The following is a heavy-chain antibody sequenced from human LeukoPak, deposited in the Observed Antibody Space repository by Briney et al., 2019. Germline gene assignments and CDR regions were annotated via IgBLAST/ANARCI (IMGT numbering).Heavy chain of an antibody. CDR1: GFTFSSYG. D-gene: IGHD1-26*01. V-gene: IGHV3-21*01. CDR3: ARDPYSGSYGDSYYYYMDV. J-gene: IGHJ6*03. CDR2: ITTSSTYT. Sequence: GGSLRLSCAASGFTFSSYGMSWVRQAPGKGLEWVSSITTSSTYTFYADSVKGRFTISRDNAKNSLYLQMNSLRAEDTAVYYCARDPYSGSYGDSYYYYMDVWGKGTTVTISS.